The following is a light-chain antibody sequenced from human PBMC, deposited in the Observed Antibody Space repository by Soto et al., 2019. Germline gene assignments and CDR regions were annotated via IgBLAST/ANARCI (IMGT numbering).Light chain of an antibody. J-gene: IGKJ1*01. V-gene: IGKV3-20*01. CDR1: QSVISNY. CDR2: GAS. Sequence: EIVLTQSPGTLSLSPGERATLSCRASQSVISNYLAWYQQKPGLAPRLLIYGASSRATGIPDRFSGSGSGTDFTLNISRLEPEDFAEYYCQQYGSSPTFGQGTKV. CDR3: QQYGSSPT.